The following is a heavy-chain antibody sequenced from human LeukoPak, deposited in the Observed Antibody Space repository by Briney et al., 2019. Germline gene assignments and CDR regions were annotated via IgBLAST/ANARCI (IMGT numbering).Heavy chain of an antibody. Sequence: SQTLSFTCTVSGGSISSGGYYWSWIRQHPGKGLEWIGYIYYSGSTYYNPSLKSRVTISVDTSKNQFSLKLSSVTAADTAVYYCASRYSYGYWFDPWGQGTLVTVSS. J-gene: IGHJ5*02. CDR1: GGSISSGGYY. CDR2: IYYSGST. V-gene: IGHV4-31*03. D-gene: IGHD5-18*01. CDR3: ASRYSYGYWFDP.